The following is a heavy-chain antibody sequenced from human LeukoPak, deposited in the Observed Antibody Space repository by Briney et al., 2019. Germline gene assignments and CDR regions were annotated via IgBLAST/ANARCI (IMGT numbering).Heavy chain of an antibody. V-gene: IGHV4-39*01. D-gene: IGHD4-17*01. CDR1: GGFISSSSYY. J-gene: IGHJ4*02. CDR3: ARLDDYVNYFDY. Sequence: SETLSLTCTVSGGFISSSSYYWGWIRQPPGKGLEWIGSIYYSGSTYYNPSLKSRVTISVDTSKNQFSLKLSSVTAADTAVYYCARLDDYVNYFDYWGQGTLVTVSS. CDR2: IYYSGST.